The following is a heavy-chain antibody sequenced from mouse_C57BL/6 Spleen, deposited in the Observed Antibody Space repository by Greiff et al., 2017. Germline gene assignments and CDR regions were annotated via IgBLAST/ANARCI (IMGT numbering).Heavy chain of an antibody. D-gene: IGHD2-1*01. Sequence: EVQLQQSGPGLVKPSQSLSLTCSVTGYSITSGYYWNWIRQFPGNKLEWMGYISYDGSNNYNPSLKNRISITRDPSKNQFFLKLNSVTTEDTATYYCASIYYVPGWFAYWGQGTLVTVSA. CDR3: ASIYYVPGWFAY. J-gene: IGHJ3*01. CDR2: ISYDGSN. CDR1: GYSITSGYY. V-gene: IGHV3-6*01.